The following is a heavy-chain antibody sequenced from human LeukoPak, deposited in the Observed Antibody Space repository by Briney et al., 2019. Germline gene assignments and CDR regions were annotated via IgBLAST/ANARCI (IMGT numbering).Heavy chain of an antibody. CDR1: GGSISSYY. V-gene: IGHV4-4*07. Sequence: PSETLSLTCTVSGGSISSYYWSWIRQPAGKGLEWIGRIYTSGSTNYNPPLKSRVTMSVDTSKNQFSLKLSSVTAADTAVYYCARVAKASGSYFNFDYWGQGTLVTVSS. CDR2: IYTSGST. D-gene: IGHD1-26*01. J-gene: IGHJ4*02. CDR3: ARVAKASGSYFNFDY.